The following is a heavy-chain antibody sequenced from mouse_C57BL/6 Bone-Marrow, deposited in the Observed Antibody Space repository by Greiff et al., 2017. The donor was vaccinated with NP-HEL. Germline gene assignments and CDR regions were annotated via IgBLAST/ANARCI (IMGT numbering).Heavy chain of an antibody. CDR2: IWSGGST. CDR3: ASYDYRYAMDY. J-gene: IGHJ4*01. D-gene: IGHD2-4*01. Sequence: QVQLQQSGPGLVQPSQSLSITCTVSGFSLTSYGVHWVRQSPGKGLEWLGVIWSGGSTDYNAAFISRLSISKDNSKSQVFFKMNSLQADDTAIYYCASYDYRYAMDYWGQGTSVTVSS. V-gene: IGHV2-2*01. CDR1: GFSLTSYG.